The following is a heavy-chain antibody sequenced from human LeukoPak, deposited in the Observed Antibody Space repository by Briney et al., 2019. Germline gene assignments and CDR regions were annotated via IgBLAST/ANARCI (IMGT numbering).Heavy chain of an antibody. V-gene: IGHV4-61*01. Sequence: SGTLSLTCTVSGGSVSSGSYYWSWIRQPPGKGLEWIGYIYYSGSTYYNPSLKSRVTISVDTSKNQFSLNLSSVTAADTAVYFCAGAGLLYYYGMDVWGQGTTVTVSS. CDR3: AGAGLLYYYGMDV. CDR2: IYYSGST. D-gene: IGHD5-18*01. J-gene: IGHJ6*02. CDR1: GGSVSSGSYY.